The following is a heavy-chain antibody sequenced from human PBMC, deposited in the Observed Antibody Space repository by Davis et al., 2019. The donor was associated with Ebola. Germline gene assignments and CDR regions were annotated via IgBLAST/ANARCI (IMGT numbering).Heavy chain of an antibody. V-gene: IGHV4-34*12. D-gene: IGHD4-11*01. Sequence: SETLSLTCAVYGGSFSGYYWSWIRQSPGKGVEWIGESIDSGSTNYNPSLKSRVTISVDRSKNQFSLKLTSVTAADTAVYYCARLDDYSFYFDYWGQGTLVTVSS. CDR3: ARLDDYSFYFDY. J-gene: IGHJ4*02. CDR2: SIDSGST. CDR1: GGSFSGYY.